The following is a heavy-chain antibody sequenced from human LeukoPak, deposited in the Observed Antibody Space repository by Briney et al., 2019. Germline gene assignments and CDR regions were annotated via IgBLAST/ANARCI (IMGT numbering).Heavy chain of an antibody. CDR3: ARGGMITMIVVAYFDY. Sequence: ASVKVSCKASGYAFTGYYMHWVRHAPGQGLEWMGWINPNSGGTNYAQKFQGRVTMTRDTSISTAYMELSRLRSDDTAVYYCARGGMITMIVVAYFDYWGQGTLVTVSS. CDR2: INPNSGGT. V-gene: IGHV1-2*02. CDR1: GYAFTGYY. D-gene: IGHD3-22*01. J-gene: IGHJ4*02.